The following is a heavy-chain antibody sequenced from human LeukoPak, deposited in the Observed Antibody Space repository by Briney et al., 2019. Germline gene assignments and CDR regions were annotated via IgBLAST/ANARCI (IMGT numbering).Heavy chain of an antibody. J-gene: IGHJ4*02. D-gene: IGHD6-13*01. CDR3: ARDLGRYSSSWDLFDY. CDR2: INPNSGGT. V-gene: IGHV1-2*04. CDR1: GYTFTGYY. Sequence: ASVKVSCKASGYTFTGYYMHWVRQAPGQGLEWMGWINPNSGGTNYAQKFQGWVTMTRDTSISTAYMELSRLRSDDTAVYYCARDLGRYSSSWDLFDYWGQGTLVTVSS.